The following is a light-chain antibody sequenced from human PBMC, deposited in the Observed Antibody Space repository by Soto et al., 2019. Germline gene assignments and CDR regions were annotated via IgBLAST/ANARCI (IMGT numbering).Light chain of an antibody. CDR2: KAS. Sequence: DIQMTQSPSTLSGSVGDRVTITCRASQTISSWLAWYQQKPGKAPKLLIYKASTLKSGVPSRFSGSGSGADFTLTISRLEPEDFALYYCQQYSTSRTFGQGTKVDIK. V-gene: IGKV1-5*03. J-gene: IGKJ1*01. CDR3: QQYSTSRT. CDR1: QTISSW.